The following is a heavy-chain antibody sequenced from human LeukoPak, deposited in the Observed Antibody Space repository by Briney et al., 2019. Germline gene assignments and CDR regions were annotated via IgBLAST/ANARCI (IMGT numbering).Heavy chain of an antibody. CDR3: AKDITMIVVVITTRYYYYGMDV. CDR1: GFTFSSYG. Sequence: GGSLRLSCAASGFTFSSYGMHWVRQAPGKGLEWVAVISYDGSNKYYADSVKGRFTISRDNSKNTLYLQMNSLRAEDTALYFCAKDITMIVVVITTRYYYYGMDVWGQGTTVTVSS. V-gene: IGHV3-30*18. CDR2: ISYDGSNK. D-gene: IGHD3-22*01. J-gene: IGHJ6*02.